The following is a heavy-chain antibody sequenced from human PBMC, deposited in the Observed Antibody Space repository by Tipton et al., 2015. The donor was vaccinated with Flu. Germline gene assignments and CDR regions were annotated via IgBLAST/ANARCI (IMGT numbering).Heavy chain of an antibody. J-gene: IGHJ4*02. CDR2: INNYSGYT. V-gene: IGHV1-18*01. D-gene: IGHD3-3*01. CDR3: TRDSDNWNFDY. CDR1: GYTFTSYG. Sequence: QLVQSGPEVKKPGASVKVSCKASGYTFTSYGISWVRQAPGQGPEWWGWINNYSGYTKYSQNFQGRVTVTTDTSTSTAYMELRSLRYDDTAVYYCTRDSDNWNFDYWGQGPLLAVSS.